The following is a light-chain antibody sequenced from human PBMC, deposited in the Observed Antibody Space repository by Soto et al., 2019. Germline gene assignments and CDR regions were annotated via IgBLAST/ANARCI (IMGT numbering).Light chain of an antibody. CDR1: SSDIGIYKY. Sequence: QSVLTQPASVSGSPGQSIAISCTGSSSDIGIYKYVSWYQQHPGKVPKLIIYEVTNLPSGVSNRFSGSKSGKTASLTISGLQAEDEADYYCSSYTTSSTRVFGPGTKLTVL. V-gene: IGLV2-14*01. J-gene: IGLJ1*01. CDR2: EVT. CDR3: SSYTTSSTRV.